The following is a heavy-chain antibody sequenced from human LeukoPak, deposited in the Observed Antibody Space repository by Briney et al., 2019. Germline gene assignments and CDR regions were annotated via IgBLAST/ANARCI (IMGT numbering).Heavy chain of an antibody. CDR3: ANGDGFDY. CDR2: IKQDGSET. CDR1: GFTFSAYW. Sequence: GGSLRLSCATSGFTFSAYWMSWVRQAPGKGLEWVANIKQDGSETYYADSVKGRFTIFRDNAKNSLYLQMDSLRVEDTAVYYCANGDGFDYWGQGTLVIVSS. V-gene: IGHV3-7*01. J-gene: IGHJ4*02. D-gene: IGHD5-24*01.